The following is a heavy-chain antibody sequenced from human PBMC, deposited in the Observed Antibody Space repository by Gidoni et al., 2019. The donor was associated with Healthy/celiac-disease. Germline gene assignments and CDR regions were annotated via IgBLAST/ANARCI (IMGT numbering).Heavy chain of an antibody. V-gene: IGHV4-34*01. CDR3: ARAPGIAVAGYFDY. Sequence: NYNPSLKSRVTISVDTSKNQFSLKLSSVTAADTAVYYCARAPGIAVAGYFDYWGQGTLVTVSS. D-gene: IGHD6-19*01. J-gene: IGHJ4*02.